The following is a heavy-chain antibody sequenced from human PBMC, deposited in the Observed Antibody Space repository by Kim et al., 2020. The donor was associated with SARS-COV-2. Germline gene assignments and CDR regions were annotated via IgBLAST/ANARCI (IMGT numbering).Heavy chain of an antibody. CDR1: GGSFRNYY. J-gene: IGHJ4*02. CDR2: INHGGGT. D-gene: IGHD3-16*01. V-gene: IGHV4-34*01. Sequence: SETLSLTCAVYGGSFRNYYWSWIRQPPGKGLEWIGEINHGGGTNYNPSLKSRVTISVDTSKNQFSLNLSSVTAADTAVYYCARVGWGVWNSWGQGTLVTVSS. CDR3: ARVGWGVWNS.